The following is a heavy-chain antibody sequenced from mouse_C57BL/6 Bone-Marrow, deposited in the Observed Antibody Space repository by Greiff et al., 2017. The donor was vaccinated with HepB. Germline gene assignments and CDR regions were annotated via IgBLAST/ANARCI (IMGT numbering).Heavy chain of an antibody. CDR2: ITPYNGGT. V-gene: IGHV1-19*01. CDR3: ARLGTGVDY. J-gene: IGHJ2*01. D-gene: IGHD4-1*01. CDR1: GYTFTDYY. Sequence: VQLQQSGPVLVKPGASVKMSCKASGYTFTDYYMHWVKQSHGKGLAWIGVITPYNGGTSYTQKFTGQATLSVDKSSSTAYMELNSLTSEDSAVYYWARLGTGVDYWGQGTTLTVSS.